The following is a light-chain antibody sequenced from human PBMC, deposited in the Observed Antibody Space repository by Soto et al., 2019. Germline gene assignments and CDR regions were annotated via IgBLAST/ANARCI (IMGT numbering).Light chain of an antibody. CDR2: GAS. V-gene: IGKV3-20*01. CDR1: QSVRNDY. J-gene: IGKJ1*01. CDR3: QQYGSLQET. Sequence: EVVLTQFPGTLPVSLGERATLSCRASQSVRNDYLAWYQQKRGQAPRLLFHGASTRATGIPDRFSGSGSETDFILTISRVEPGDVANYFCQQYGSLQETFGHGNNVEIK.